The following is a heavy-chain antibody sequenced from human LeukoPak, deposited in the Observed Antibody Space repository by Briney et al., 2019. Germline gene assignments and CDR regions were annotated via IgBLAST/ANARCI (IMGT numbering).Heavy chain of an antibody. CDR1: GGSISSYY. CDR2: IYYSGST. CDR3: ARGTSSWYHYYYYMDV. Sequence: SETLSLTCTVSGGSISSYYWSWIRQPPGKGLEWIGYIYYSGSTNYNPSLKSRVTISVDTSKNQFSLKLSSVTAADTAVYYCARGTSSWYHYYYYMDVWGKGTTVTISS. V-gene: IGHV4-59*01. D-gene: IGHD6-13*01. J-gene: IGHJ6*03.